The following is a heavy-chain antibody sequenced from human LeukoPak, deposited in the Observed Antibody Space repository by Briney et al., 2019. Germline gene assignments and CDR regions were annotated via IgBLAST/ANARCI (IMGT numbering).Heavy chain of an antibody. J-gene: IGHJ4*02. CDR3: ARDKSYYDSSGYDPFDY. CDR1: GYTFTGYY. Sequence: ASVKVSCKASGYTFTGYYMHWVRQAPGQGLEWMGRINPNNGNTNYAQKLQGRVTMTTDTSTSTAYMELRSLRSDDTAVYYCARDKSYYDSSGYDPFDYWGQGTLVTVSS. D-gene: IGHD3-22*01. CDR2: INPNNGNT. V-gene: IGHV1-18*04.